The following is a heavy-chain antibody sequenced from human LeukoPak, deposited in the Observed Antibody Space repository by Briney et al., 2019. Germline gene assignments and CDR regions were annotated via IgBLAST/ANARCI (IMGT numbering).Heavy chain of an antibody. CDR1: GGSISSGSYY. CDR3: ARATSVTMVRGGKDYYYYMDV. V-gene: IGHV4-61*02. Sequence: SQTLSLTCTVSGGSISSGSYYWSWIRQPAGKGLEWIVRIYTSGSTNYNPSLKSRVTISVDTSKNQFSLKLSSVTAADTAVYYCARATSVTMVRGGKDYYYYMDVWGKGTTVTVSS. J-gene: IGHJ6*03. CDR2: IYTSGST. D-gene: IGHD3-10*01.